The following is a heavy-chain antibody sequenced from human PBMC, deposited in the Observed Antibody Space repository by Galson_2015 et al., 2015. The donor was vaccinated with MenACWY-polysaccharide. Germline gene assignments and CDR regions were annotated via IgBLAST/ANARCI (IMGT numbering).Heavy chain of an antibody. CDR3: VRSPVGSAGYLDL. J-gene: IGHJ2*01. CDR2: IDWDDRK. D-gene: IGHD3-10*01. V-gene: IGHV2-70*04. Sequence: PALVKPTQTLTLTCSFSRFSLSTRGMRVIWIRQPPGKALEWLARIDWDDRKFYSTSLKTRPTISKDTSKNQVILTMTNMDPVDTATYYCVRSPVGSAGYLDLWGRGTLVTVSS. CDR1: RFSLSTRGMR.